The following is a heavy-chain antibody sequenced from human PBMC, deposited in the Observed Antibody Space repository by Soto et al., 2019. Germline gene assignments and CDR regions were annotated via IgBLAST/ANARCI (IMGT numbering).Heavy chain of an antibody. V-gene: IGHV3-30-3*01. CDR3: ARDRAFTFNAGYYYCGMDG. Sequence: GGSLRLSCAASGFTFSSYAMHWVRQAPGKGLEWVAVISYDGSNKYYADSVKGPFTISRDNSKNTLYLRMNSLRAEDTAVYYCARDRAFTFNAGYYYCGMDGWGQGTTVTVS. CDR1: GFTFSSYA. J-gene: IGHJ6*02. CDR2: ISYDGSNK. D-gene: IGHD3-3*02.